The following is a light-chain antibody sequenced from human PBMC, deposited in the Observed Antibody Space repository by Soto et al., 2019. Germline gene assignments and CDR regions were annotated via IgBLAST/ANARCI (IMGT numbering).Light chain of an antibody. CDR1: QNIRIY. CDR3: QQAYSFPVT. J-gene: IGKJ5*01. Sequence: LSSLSAFIGDRVSITCRASQNIRIYLNWFQHKPGRTPELLIHGASRLQSGVPARFSGSGSGTDFTLSINSLQPEDFATYYCQQAYSFPVTFGQGTRLEIK. V-gene: IGKV1-39*01. CDR2: GAS.